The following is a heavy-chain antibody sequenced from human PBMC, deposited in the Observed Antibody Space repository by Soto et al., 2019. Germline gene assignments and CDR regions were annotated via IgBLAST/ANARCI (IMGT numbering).Heavy chain of an antibody. D-gene: IGHD3-3*01. CDR2: ISSNGGST. J-gene: IGHJ5*02. V-gene: IGHV3-64*02. CDR3: AKDQLYDFWSGYLFDP. CDR1: GFTLSSYN. Sequence: GGSLRLSCAASGFTLSSYNMHWVRQAPGKGLEYVSAISSNGGSTYYADSVKGRFTISRDNSKNTLYLQMGSLRTEDMAVYYCAKDQLYDFWSGYLFDPWGQGTLVTVSS.